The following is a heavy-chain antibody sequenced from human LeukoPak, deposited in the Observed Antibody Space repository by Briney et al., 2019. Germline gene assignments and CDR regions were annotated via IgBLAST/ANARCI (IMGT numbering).Heavy chain of an antibody. Sequence: PSETLSLTCTVSGGSIRSYFWSWIRQSPGKGLEWIGYIYYSGSTNYNPSLKSRVTISVDTSKNQFSLKLSSVTAADTAVYYCARGGSYSYYYGLDVWGQGTTVTVSS. J-gene: IGHJ6*02. CDR1: GGSIRSYF. CDR2: IYYSGST. CDR3: ARGGSYSYYYGLDV. D-gene: IGHD1-26*01. V-gene: IGHV4-59*01.